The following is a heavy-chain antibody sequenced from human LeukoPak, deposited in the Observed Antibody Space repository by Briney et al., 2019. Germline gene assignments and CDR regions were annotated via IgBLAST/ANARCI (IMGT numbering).Heavy chain of an antibody. CDR2: IYYSGST. J-gene: IGHJ4*02. D-gene: IGHD6-6*01. V-gene: IGHV4-59*01. CDR1: GGSISSYY. Sequence: PSETLSLTCTVSGGSISSYYWSWTRQPPGKGLEWIGYIYYSGSTNYNPSLKSRVTISVDTSKNQFSLKLSSVTAADTAVYYCARSPGSSSPYYFDYWGQGTLVTVSS. CDR3: ARSPGSSSPYYFDY.